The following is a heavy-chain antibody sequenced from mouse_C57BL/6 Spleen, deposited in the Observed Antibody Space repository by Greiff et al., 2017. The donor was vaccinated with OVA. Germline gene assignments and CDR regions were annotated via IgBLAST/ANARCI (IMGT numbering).Heavy chain of an antibody. CDR3: ARSRGYDEVPYAMDY. Sequence: EVKLMESGGGLVKPGGSLKLSCAASGFTFSDYGMHWVRQAPEKGLEWVAYISSGSSTIYYADTVKGRFTISRDNAKNTLFLQMTSLRSEDTAMYYCARSRGYDEVPYAMDYWGQGTSVTVSS. V-gene: IGHV5-17*01. J-gene: IGHJ4*01. D-gene: IGHD2-2*01. CDR1: GFTFSDYG. CDR2: ISSGSSTI.